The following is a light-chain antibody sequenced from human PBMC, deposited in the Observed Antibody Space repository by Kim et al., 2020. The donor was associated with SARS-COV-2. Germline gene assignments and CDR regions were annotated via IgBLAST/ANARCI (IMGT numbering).Light chain of an antibody. Sequence: SAGERATLTCRASQSVSSNLAWYQQKPGQAPRLLIYGAYTRATGIPARFSGSGSGTEFTLTISSLQSEDFAVYYCKQYNNWPPITFGGGTKVDIK. CDR1: QSVSSN. CDR3: KQYNNWPPIT. CDR2: GAY. V-gene: IGKV3-15*01. J-gene: IGKJ4*02.